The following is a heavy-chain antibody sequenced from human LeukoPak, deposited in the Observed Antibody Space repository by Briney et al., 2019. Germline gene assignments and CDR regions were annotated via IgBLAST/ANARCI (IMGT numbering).Heavy chain of an antibody. J-gene: IGHJ6*04. CDR1: GGPFSGYY. CDR2: INHSGST. V-gene: IGHV4-34*01. Sequence: ETSETLSLTCAVYGGPFSGYYWSWIRQPPGKGLEWIGEINHSGSTNYNPSLKSRVTISVDTSKNQFSLKLSSVTAADTAVYYCARWPAGVRYYYYGMDVWGKGTTVTVSS. CDR3: ARWPAGVRYYYYGMDV. D-gene: IGHD1-14*01.